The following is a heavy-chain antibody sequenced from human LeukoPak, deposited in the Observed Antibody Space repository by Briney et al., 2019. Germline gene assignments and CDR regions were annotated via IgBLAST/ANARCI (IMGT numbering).Heavy chain of an antibody. CDR1: GGSISSYY. D-gene: IGHD2-15*01. CDR3: ARDVVVVVAAVSNWFDP. J-gene: IGHJ5*02. CDR2: IYTSGST. Sequence: KPSETLSLICTVSGGSISSYYWSWIRQPAGKGLEWIGLIYTSGSTNYNPSLKSRVTMSVDTSKNQFSLKLSSVTAADTAVYYCARDVVVVVAAVSNWFDPWGQGTLVTVSS. V-gene: IGHV4-4*07.